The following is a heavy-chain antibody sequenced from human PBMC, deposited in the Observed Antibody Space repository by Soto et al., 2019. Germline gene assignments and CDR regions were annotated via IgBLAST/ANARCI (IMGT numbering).Heavy chain of an antibody. CDR1: GFTFSSYA. Sequence: QVQLVESGGGVVQPGRSLRLSCAASGFTFSSYAMHWVRQAPGKGLEWVAVISYDGSNKYYADSVKGRFTISRDNSKNTLYLQMNSLRAEDTAVYYCARDRRAAGLVYWGQGTLVTVSS. D-gene: IGHD6-13*01. CDR3: ARDRRAAGLVY. CDR2: ISYDGSNK. J-gene: IGHJ4*02. V-gene: IGHV3-30-3*01.